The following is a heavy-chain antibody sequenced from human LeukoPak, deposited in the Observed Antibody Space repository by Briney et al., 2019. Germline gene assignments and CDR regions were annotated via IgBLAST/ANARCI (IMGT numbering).Heavy chain of an antibody. CDR1: GYTFTGYY. D-gene: IGHD6-13*01. Sequence: AAVKVSCKASGYTFTGYYMHWVRQAPGQGLEWMGWINPNSGGTNYAQKFQGRVTMTRDTSISTAYMELSRLRSDDTAVYYCARGQRSSWYFNYYYYMDVWGKGTTVTVSS. V-gene: IGHV1-2*02. CDR2: INPNSGGT. J-gene: IGHJ6*03. CDR3: ARGQRSSWYFNYYYYMDV.